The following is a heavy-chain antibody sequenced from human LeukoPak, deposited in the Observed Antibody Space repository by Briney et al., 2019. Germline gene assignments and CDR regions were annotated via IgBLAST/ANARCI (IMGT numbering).Heavy chain of an antibody. CDR2: INPNSGGT. J-gene: IGHJ3*02. Sequence: ASVKVSCKASGYTFTSYYIHWVRHAPGQRREWMGWINPNSGGTNYQGSVTMTRDTSISTAYMELSGLRSDDTAVYYGVKPQQWLVAEDAFDIWGQGTMVTVSS. D-gene: IGHD6-19*01. CDR3: VKPQQWLVAEDAFDI. CDR1: GYTFTSYY. V-gene: IGHV1-2*02.